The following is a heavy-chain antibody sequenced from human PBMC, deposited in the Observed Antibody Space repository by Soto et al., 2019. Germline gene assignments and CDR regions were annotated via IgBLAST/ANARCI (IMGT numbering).Heavy chain of an antibody. Sequence: QVQLVQSGAEVKKPGSSVKVSYKASGRNFNNYAISWARQAPGIGFEWLGVIIPIGGTPEHAQKFQGRVTISADESTNTAYMELSSLRSEDTAVYYCATNYYDGSGHYFIFAHWGQGTLVTVSS. V-gene: IGHV1-69*01. CDR3: ATNYYDGSGHYFIFAH. J-gene: IGHJ4*02. D-gene: IGHD3-22*01. CDR1: GRNFNNYA. CDR2: IIPIGGTP.